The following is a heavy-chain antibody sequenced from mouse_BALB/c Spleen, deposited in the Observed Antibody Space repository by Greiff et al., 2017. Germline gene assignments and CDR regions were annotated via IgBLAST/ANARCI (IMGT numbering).Heavy chain of an antibody. CDR2: ISSGGSYT. CDR3: ARHYYYGSSYVSPSMDY. J-gene: IGHJ4*01. V-gene: IGHV5-9-3*01. Sequence: EVQGVESGGGLVKPGGSLKLSCAASGFTFSSYAMSWVRQTPEKRLEWVATISSGGSYTYYPDSVKGRFTISRDNAKNTLYLQMSSLRSEDTAMYYCARHYYYGSSYVSPSMDYWGQGTSVTVSS. D-gene: IGHD1-1*01. CDR1: GFTFSSYA.